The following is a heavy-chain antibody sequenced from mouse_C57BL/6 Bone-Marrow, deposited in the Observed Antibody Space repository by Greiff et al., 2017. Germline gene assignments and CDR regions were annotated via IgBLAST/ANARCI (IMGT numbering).Heavy chain of an antibody. Sequence: VKLVESGPGLVAPSQSLSITCTVSGFSLTSYGVDWVRPSPGKGLEWLGVIWGVGSTNYNSALKSRLSISKDNSKSQVFLKMNSLQTDDTAMYYCATIQRKFAYWGQGTLVTVSA. CDR1: GFSLTSYG. V-gene: IGHV2-6*01. CDR3: ATIQRKFAY. J-gene: IGHJ3*01. CDR2: IWGVGST.